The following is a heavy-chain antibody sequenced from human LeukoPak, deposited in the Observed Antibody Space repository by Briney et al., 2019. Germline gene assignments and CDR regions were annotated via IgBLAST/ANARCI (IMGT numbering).Heavy chain of an antibody. CDR3: AKRYYDFPLDY. J-gene: IGHJ4*02. V-gene: IGHV3-13*04. D-gene: IGHD3-3*01. CDR2: IGTAGDT. CDR1: GFTFSRYD. Sequence: GGSLRLSCAASGFTFSRYDMHWVRQATGKGLEWVSAIGTAGDTYYPGSVKGRFTISRDNSKNTLYLQINNPRVEDTAVYYCAKRYYDFPLDYWGQGTLVTVSS.